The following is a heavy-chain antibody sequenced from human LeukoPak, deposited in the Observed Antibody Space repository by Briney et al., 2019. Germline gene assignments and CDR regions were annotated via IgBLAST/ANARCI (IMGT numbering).Heavy chain of an antibody. Sequence: GGSLRLPCAASGFTFSYYWMTWVRQAPGKGLEWVANLRPDGRDKYYADSVKGRFTISRDNAKNSLYLQMNGLRADDTAIYYCARDAYDDASESWGQGTLVTVSS. D-gene: IGHD3-3*01. J-gene: IGHJ5*02. CDR2: LRPDGRDK. CDR3: ARDAYDDASES. V-gene: IGHV3-7*01. CDR1: GFTFSYYW.